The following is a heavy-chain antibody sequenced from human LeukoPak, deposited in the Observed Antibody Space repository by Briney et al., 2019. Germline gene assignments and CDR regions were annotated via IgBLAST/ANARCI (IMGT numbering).Heavy chain of an antibody. Sequence: SETLSLTCTVSGGSISSYYWSWIRQPPGKGLEWIGYIYYSGSTNYNPSLKSRVTISVDTSKNQFSLKLSSVTAADTAVYYCARITKLQYFDYWGHGTLVTVSS. J-gene: IGHJ4*01. V-gene: IGHV4-59*01. D-gene: IGHD3-16*01. CDR2: IYYSGST. CDR3: ARITKLQYFDY. CDR1: GGSISSYY.